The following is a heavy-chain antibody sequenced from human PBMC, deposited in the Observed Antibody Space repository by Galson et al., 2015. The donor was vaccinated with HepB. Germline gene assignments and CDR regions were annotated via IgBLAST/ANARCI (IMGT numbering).Heavy chain of an antibody. CDR2: ISAYNGNT. Sequence: SVKVSCKASGYTFTSYGISWVRQAPGQGLEWMGWISAYNGNTNYAQKLQGRVTMTTDTSTSTAYMELRSLRSDDTAVYYCARKRALWSDEAFDIWGQGTMVTVSS. J-gene: IGHJ3*02. CDR1: GYTFTSYG. CDR3: ARKRALWSDEAFDI. V-gene: IGHV1-18*01. D-gene: IGHD3-10*01.